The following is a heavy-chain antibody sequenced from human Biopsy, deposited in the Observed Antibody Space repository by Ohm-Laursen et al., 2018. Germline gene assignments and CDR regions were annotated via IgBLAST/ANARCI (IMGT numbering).Heavy chain of an antibody. CDR1: GYTFTDAA. V-gene: IGHV1-18*01. D-gene: IGHD3-16*01. Sequence: ASVKVSCKASGYTFTDAAITWVRQVGGQGFGWLGWISTKTGNTNFAQKFQGRITLTTDASTATAYMEVRGLISDDTAVYYCARNRANDYVWGSYGDDNWGQGTLVTVSS. J-gene: IGHJ4*02. CDR3: ARNRANDYVWGSYGDDN. CDR2: ISTKTGNT.